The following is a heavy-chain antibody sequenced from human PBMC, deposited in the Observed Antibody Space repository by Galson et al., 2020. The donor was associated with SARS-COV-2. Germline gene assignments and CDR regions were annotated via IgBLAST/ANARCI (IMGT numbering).Heavy chain of an antibody. CDR2: IRYDGSKE. Sequence: GESLKISCAGSGFSFSTSGMHWVRQAPGRGLEWVAFIRYDGSKEFYADSVKGRFTISRDNSNNTLFLHMNSLRPDDTAVYYCAALPILDFDLWGQGTLVTVSS. V-gene: IGHV3-30*02. D-gene: IGHD2-8*02. J-gene: IGHJ4*02. CDR1: GFSFSTSG. CDR3: AALPILDFDL.